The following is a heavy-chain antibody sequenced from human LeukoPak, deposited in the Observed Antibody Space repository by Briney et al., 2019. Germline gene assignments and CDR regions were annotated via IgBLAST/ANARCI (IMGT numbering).Heavy chain of an antibody. Sequence: GGSLRLSCAASGFTFSSYAMHWVRQAPGKGLEWVAVISYDGSNKYYADSVKGRFTISRDNSKNTLYLQMNSLRAEDTALYYCARDLEEYYYYYGMDVWGQGTTVTVSS. CDR3: ARDLEEYYYYYGMDV. CDR2: ISYDGSNK. V-gene: IGHV3-30-3*01. CDR1: GFTFSSYA. J-gene: IGHJ6*02. D-gene: IGHD1-1*01.